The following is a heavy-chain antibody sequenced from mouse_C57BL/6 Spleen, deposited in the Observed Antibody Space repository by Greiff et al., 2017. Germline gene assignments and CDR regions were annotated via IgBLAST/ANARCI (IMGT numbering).Heavy chain of an antibody. CDR1: GFTFSDYY. CDR3: ARDHGYDYYFDY. CDR2: INYDGSST. J-gene: IGHJ2*01. Sequence: EVQGVESEVGLVQPGSSMKLSCTASGFTFSDYYMAWVRQVPEKGLEWVANINYDGSSTYYLDSLKSRFIISRDNAKNILYLQMSSLKSEDTATYYCARDHGYDYYFDYWGQGTTLTVSS. V-gene: IGHV5-16*01. D-gene: IGHD2-4*01.